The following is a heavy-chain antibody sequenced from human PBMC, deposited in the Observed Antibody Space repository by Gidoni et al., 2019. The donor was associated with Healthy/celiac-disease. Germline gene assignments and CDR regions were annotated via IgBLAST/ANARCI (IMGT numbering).Heavy chain of an antibody. J-gene: IGHJ6*02. CDR3: ARDEEGATYYYYYGMDV. V-gene: IGHV1-18*01. CDR2: NGNT. D-gene: IGHD1-26*01. Sequence: NGNTNYAQKLQGRVTMTTDTSTSTAYMELRSLRSDDTAVYYCARDEEGATYYYYYGMDVWGQGTTVTVSS.